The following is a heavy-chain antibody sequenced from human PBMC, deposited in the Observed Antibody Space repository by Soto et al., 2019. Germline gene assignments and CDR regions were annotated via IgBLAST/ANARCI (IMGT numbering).Heavy chain of an antibody. J-gene: IGHJ5*02. D-gene: IGHD3-9*01. CDR3: AKIAYYDILSGSRKYNWFDP. CDR1: GFTFSSYA. Sequence: GGSLRLSCAASGFTFSSYAMSWVRQAPGKGLEWVSAISGSGGSTYYADSVKGRFTISRDNSMNTLYLQMNSLRAEDTAVYCCAKIAYYDILSGSRKYNWFDPWGQGTLVTVSS. CDR2: ISGSGGST. V-gene: IGHV3-23*01.